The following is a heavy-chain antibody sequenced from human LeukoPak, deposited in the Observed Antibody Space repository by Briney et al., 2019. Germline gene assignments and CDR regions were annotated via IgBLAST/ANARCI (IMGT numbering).Heavy chain of an antibody. CDR1: GGTFSSYI. V-gene: IGHV1-69*13. D-gene: IGHD3-9*01. CDR3: ARQGYTNNLGGYFGDKDDGFDL. Sequence: ASVKVSCKASGGTFSSYIITWVRQAPGQGLEWMGRIIPIFGTPDYAQKFQGRVAITADESTSTAYMELSRLRIEDTAVYYCARQGYTNNLGGYFGDKDDGFDLWGQGTMATVSS. CDR2: IIPIFGTP. J-gene: IGHJ3*01.